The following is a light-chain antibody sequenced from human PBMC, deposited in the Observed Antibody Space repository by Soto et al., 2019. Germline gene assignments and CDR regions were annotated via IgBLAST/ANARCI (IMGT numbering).Light chain of an antibody. Sequence: DIVMTQSPDSPAVSLGERATINCKSSQSVLYISNNNNYLAWYQQKSGQPPKLLIYWASTRESGVPDRFSGSGSGTDFTLTISSLQAEDVAVYYCQQYYTTPHTFGQGTKLEIK. CDR2: WAS. CDR1: QSVLYISNNNNY. V-gene: IGKV4-1*01. J-gene: IGKJ2*01. CDR3: QQYYTTPHT.